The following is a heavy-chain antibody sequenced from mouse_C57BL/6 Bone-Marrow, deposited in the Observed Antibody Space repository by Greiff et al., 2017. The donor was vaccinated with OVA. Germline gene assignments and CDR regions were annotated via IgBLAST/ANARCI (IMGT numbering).Heavy chain of an antibody. V-gene: IGHV1-55*01. CDR2: IYPGSGST. D-gene: IGHD1-1*01. Sequence: QVQLQQPGAELVKPGASVKMSCKASGYTFTSYWITWVKQRPGQGLEWIGDIYPGSGSTNYNEKFKSKATLTVDTSSSTAYMQLSSLTSEDSAVYYCASLTTVVAKGFAYWGQGTLVTVSA. J-gene: IGHJ3*01. CDR1: GYTFTSYW. CDR3: ASLTTVVAKGFAY.